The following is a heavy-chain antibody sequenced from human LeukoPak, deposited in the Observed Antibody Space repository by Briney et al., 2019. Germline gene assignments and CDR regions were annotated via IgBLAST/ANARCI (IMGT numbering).Heavy chain of an antibody. V-gene: IGHV1-2*02. CDR2: INPKSGGT. CDR1: GYTFTGYY. CDR3: ARGRRWDSSGYYPRPLDH. Sequence: ASVKVSCKASGYTFTGYYIHWVRQAPGQGLEWMGWINPKSGGTYYVQKFQGRVIVTTDTSINTAYMELSSLTSDDTAVYYCARGRRWDSSGYYPRPLDHWGQGTLVTVSS. J-gene: IGHJ4*02. D-gene: IGHD3-22*01.